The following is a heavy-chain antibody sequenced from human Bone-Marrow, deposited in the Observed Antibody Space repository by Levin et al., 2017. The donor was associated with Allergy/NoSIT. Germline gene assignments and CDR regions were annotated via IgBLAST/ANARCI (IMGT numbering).Heavy chain of an antibody. V-gene: IGHV4-34*01. CDR2: INHSGST. D-gene: IGHD3-10*01. J-gene: IGHJ4*02. Sequence: PSETLSLTCAVYGGSFSGYYWSWIRQPPGKGLEWIGEINHSGSTNYNPSLKSRVTISVDTSKNQFSLKLSSVTAADTAVYYCAREVVTYYGSGSYYTPQYYFDYWGQGTLVTVSS. CDR3: AREVVTYYGSGSYYTPQYYFDY. CDR1: GGSFSGYY.